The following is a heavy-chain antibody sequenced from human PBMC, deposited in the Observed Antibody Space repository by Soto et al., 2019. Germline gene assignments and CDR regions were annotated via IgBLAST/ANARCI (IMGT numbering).Heavy chain of an antibody. J-gene: IGHJ6*02. D-gene: IGHD3-3*01. CDR1: GGSISSGDYY. CDR3: ARDKIFGVVPPTSGCMDV. V-gene: IGHV4-30-4*01. Sequence: PSETLSLTCTVSGGSISSGDYYWSWIRQPPGKGLEWIGHIYYSGSTYYNPSLKSRVTISVDTSKNQFSLKLSSVTAADTAVYYCARDKIFGVVPPTSGCMDVWGQGTTVTASS. CDR2: IYYSGST.